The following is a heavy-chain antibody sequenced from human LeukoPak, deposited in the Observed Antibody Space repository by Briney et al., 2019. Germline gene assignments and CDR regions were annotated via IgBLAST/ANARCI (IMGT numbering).Heavy chain of an antibody. CDR2: INHSGST. V-gene: IGHV4-34*01. CDR1: GGSFSGYY. J-gene: IGHJ4*02. D-gene: IGHD1-26*01. CDR3: ARVGATRVRRDSSPFDY. Sequence: SETLSLTCAVYGGSFSGYYWSWIRQPPGKGLEWMGEINHSGSTNYNPSLKSRVTISVDTSKNQFSLELSSVTAADTAVYYCARVGATRVRRDSSPFDYWGQGTLVTVSS.